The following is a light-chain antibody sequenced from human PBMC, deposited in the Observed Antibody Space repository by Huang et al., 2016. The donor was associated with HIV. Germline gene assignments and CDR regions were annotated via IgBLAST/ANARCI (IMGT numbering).Light chain of an antibody. Sequence: DIQMTQSPSTLSASVGDRVTITCRASQSINTHLNWYQQTPGRAPKLLIYATSNLQSGVPSRFSGSGSGTDFTLTINSLQPEDFATYYCQQSYSYPRTFGQGTRLEMK. CDR2: ATS. CDR1: QSINTH. V-gene: IGKV1-39*01. CDR3: QQSYSYPRT. J-gene: IGKJ5*01.